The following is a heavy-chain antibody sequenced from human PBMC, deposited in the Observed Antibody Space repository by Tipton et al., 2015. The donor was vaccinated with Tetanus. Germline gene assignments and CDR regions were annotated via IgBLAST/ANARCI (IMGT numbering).Heavy chain of an antibody. CDR2: ISGSGNTI. Sequence: SLRLSCAASGFSFSDSYMSWIRQAPGKGLEWVSYISGSGNTIYLAESVKGRLTTSRDNAKNSLYLQMNTLRDDDTAVYYCARRGEARANWFDSWGQGTLVTVSS. J-gene: IGHJ5*01. CDR1: GFSFSDSY. D-gene: IGHD2-21*01. CDR3: ARRGEARANWFDS. V-gene: IGHV3-11*04.